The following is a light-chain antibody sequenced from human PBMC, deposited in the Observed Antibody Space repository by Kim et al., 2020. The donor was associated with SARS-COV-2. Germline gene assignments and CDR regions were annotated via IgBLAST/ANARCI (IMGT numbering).Light chain of an antibody. V-gene: IGLV1-44*01. CDR3: AVWDDSLTGWV. CDR1: SSNIGSND. Sequence: GQTITISCSGSSSNIGSNDVNWYQHFPGAAPKLRIYNNNQRPSGVPDRFSGYKSGTSASLAISGLRSDDDSEYYCAVWDDSLTGWVFGGGTQLTVL. CDR2: NNN. J-gene: IGLJ3*02.